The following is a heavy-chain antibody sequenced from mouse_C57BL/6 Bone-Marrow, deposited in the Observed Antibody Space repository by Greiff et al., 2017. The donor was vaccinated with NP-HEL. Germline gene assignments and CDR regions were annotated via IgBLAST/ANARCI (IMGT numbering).Heavy chain of an antibody. CDR2: IYPGSGNT. Sequence: VQLKESGPELVKPGASVKISCKASGYSFTSYYIHWVKQRPGQGLEWIGWIYPGSGNTKYNEKFKGKATLTADTSSSTAYMQLSSLTSEDSAVYYCARGYYKDYWGQGTTLTVSS. V-gene: IGHV1-66*01. D-gene: IGHD2-12*01. J-gene: IGHJ2*01. CDR3: ARGYYKDY. CDR1: GYSFTSYY.